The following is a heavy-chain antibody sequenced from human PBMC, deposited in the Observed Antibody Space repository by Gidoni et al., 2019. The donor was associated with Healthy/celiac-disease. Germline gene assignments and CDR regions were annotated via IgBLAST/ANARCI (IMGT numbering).Heavy chain of an antibody. Sequence: SSGSTYYADSVKGRFTISRDNSKNTMYLQMNSLRAEDTAVYYCAKTPTMVYAPTVDYWGQGTLVTVSS. J-gene: IGHJ4*02. CDR3: AKTPTMVYAPTVDY. CDR2: SSGST. D-gene: IGHD2-8*01. V-gene: IGHV3-23*01.